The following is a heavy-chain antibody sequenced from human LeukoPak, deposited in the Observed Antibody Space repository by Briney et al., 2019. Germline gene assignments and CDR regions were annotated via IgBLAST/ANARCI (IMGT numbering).Heavy chain of an antibody. V-gene: IGHV3-33*08. CDR3: ARDPTRYSSSPKGY. Sequence: PSETLSLTCAVYGGSLSGYYWSWIRQPPGKGPEWVAVIWYDGSNKYYADSVKGRFTISRDNSKNTLYLQMNSLRAEDTAVYYCARDPTRYSSSPKGYWGQGTLVTVSS. D-gene: IGHD6-13*01. CDR2: IWYDGSNK. J-gene: IGHJ4*02. CDR1: GGSLSGYY.